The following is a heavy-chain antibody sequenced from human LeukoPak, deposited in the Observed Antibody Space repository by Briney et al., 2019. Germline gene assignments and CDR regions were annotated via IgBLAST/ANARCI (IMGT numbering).Heavy chain of an antibody. Sequence: SETLSLTCTVSGGSISSYYWSWIRQPPGKGLEWIGYIYYSGSTNYNLSLKSRVTISVDTSKNQFSLKLSSVTAADTAVYYCARGRYDSSWSRFDYWGQGTLVTVPS. V-gene: IGHV4-59*01. CDR2: IYYSGST. CDR1: GGSISSYY. CDR3: ARGRYDSSWSRFDY. J-gene: IGHJ4*02. D-gene: IGHD6-13*01.